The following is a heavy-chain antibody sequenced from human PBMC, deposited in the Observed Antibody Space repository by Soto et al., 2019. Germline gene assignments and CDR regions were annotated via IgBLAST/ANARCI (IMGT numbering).Heavy chain of an antibody. V-gene: IGHV3-73*01. CDR1: GFPFSGSE. CDR2: IRTKTNNYAT. D-gene: IGHD6-13*01. J-gene: IGHJ5*02. CDR3: IRAAAGLDP. Sequence: EVKVVESGGDLVQPGGSLKLSCAASGFPFSGSEIHWVRQASGKGLEWVGHIRTKTNNYATAYAASVKCRFSISRDDLNNITYLEMNSLRTEDTAVYYCIRAAAGLDPWGQGTLVTVSS.